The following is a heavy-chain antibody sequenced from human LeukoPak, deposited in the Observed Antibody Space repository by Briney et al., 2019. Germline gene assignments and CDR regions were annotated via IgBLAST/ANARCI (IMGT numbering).Heavy chain of an antibody. CDR2: INPNSGGT. D-gene: IGHD3-9*01. Sequence: ASVKVSCKASGYTFTGYYMHWVRQAPGQGLEWMGWINPNSGGTNYAQKFQGRVTMTRDTSISTAYMELSRLRSDDTAVYYCARSRYFDWLLYPAFDYWGQGTLVTVSS. CDR1: GYTFTGYY. CDR3: ARSRYFDWLLYPAFDY. J-gene: IGHJ4*02. V-gene: IGHV1-2*02.